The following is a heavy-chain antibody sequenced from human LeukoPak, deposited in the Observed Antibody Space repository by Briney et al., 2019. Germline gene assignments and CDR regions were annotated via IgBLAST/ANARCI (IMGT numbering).Heavy chain of an antibody. J-gene: IGHJ4*02. D-gene: IGHD3-22*01. Sequence: GGSLRLSCAASGITVSDNYMSWVRQAPGKGPEWVSFIYSGGSDGATYYGDSVKGRFTISRDSSKNTLYLQMDSLRAEDTAVYYCAKDPSTHYYDSRWDYWGQGTLVTVSS. CDR1: GITVSDNY. CDR2: IYSGGSDGAT. V-gene: IGHV3-53*01. CDR3: AKDPSTHYYDSRWDY.